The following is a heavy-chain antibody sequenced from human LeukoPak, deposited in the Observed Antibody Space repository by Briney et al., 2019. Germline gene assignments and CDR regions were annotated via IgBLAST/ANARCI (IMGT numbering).Heavy chain of an antibody. CDR2: ISGSGGST. CDR1: GFTFSDYG. D-gene: IGHD4-23*01. Sequence: GGSLRLSCAASGFTFSDYGMDWVRQAPGKGLEWISAISGSGGSTSYTDSVKGRFTISRDNTKNTLHLQMNSLRAEDTAVYYCAKSFYGRNSLIGSWGQGTLVTASS. J-gene: IGHJ4*02. CDR3: AKSFYGRNSLIGS. V-gene: IGHV3-23*01.